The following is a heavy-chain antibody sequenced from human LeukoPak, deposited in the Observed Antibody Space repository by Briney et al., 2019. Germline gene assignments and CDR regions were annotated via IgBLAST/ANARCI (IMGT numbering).Heavy chain of an antibody. Sequence: ASVKVSCKASGYTFTGYYMHWVRQAPGHGLEWMGWINPNSGGANYAQKFQGRVTMTRDTSISTAYMELSRLRSDDTAVYYCAREYYFDNSGYYGVGDYWGQGTLVTVSS. CDR3: AREYYFDNSGYYGVGDY. CDR2: INPNSGGA. D-gene: IGHD3-22*01. J-gene: IGHJ4*02. CDR1: GYTFTGYY. V-gene: IGHV1-2*02.